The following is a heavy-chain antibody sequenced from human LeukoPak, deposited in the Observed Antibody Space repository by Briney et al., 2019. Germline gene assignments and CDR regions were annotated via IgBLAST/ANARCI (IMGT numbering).Heavy chain of an antibody. V-gene: IGHV3-23*01. CDR1: GFTVSSNY. J-gene: IGHJ4*02. Sequence: GGSLRLSCAASGFTVSSNYMNWVRPAPGKGVEGVSAICGSGGSTYYADSVKGRFTISRDNSKNTLYLQMNSLRAEDTAVYYCAKAQGIAAATSIDWGQGTLVTVSS. CDR3: AKAQGIAAATSID. D-gene: IGHD6-13*01. CDR2: ICGSGGST.